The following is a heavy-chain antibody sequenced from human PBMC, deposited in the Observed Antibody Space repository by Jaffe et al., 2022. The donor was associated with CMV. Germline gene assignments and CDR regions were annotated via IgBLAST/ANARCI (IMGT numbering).Heavy chain of an antibody. V-gene: IGHV4-39*01. Sequence: QLQLQESGPGLVKPSETLSLTCTVSGGSISSSSYYWGWIRQPPGKGLEWIGSIYYSGSTYYNPSLKSRVTISVDTSKNQFSLKLSSVTAADTAVYYCARPDVLRYFDWLLLGGWFDPWGQGTLVTVSS. D-gene: IGHD3-9*01. J-gene: IGHJ5*02. CDR2: IYYSGST. CDR3: ARPDVLRYFDWLLLGGWFDP. CDR1: GGSISSSSYY.